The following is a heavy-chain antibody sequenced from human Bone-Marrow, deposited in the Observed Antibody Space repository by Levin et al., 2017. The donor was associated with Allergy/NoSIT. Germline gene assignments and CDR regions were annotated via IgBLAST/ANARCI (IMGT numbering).Heavy chain of an antibody. J-gene: IGHJ5*02. CDR1: GYTFTSYN. V-gene: IGHV1-8*01. CDR3: ARGDCCGGSCYGPAWFDP. CDR2: INPNSGNT. Sequence: GASVKVSCKTSGYTFTSYNVYWVRQAPGQGLEWMGYINPNSGNTGYAQKFQGRVTVTRNSSITTAYMELSGLRSEDTAMYYCARGDCCGGSCYGPAWFDPWGQGTQVTVSS. D-gene: IGHD2-15*01.